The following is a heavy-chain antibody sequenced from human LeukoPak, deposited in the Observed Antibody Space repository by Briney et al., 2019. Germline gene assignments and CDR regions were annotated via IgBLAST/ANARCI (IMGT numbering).Heavy chain of an antibody. D-gene: IGHD3-22*01. CDR1: GGSFSGYY. J-gene: IGHJ4*02. Sequence: SETLSLTCAVYGGSFSGYYWSWIRQPPGKGLEWIGEINHSGSTNYNPSLKSRVTISVDTSKNQFSLKLSSVTAADTAVYYCARGPGTYYYDSSGYYYYDYWGQGTLVTVSS. V-gene: IGHV4-34*01. CDR3: ARGPGTYYYDSSGYYYYDY. CDR2: INHSGST.